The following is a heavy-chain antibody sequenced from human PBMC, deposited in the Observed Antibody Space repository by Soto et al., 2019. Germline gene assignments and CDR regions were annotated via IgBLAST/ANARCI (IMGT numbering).Heavy chain of an antibody. CDR3: ARHTYGDYTQYYYGMDV. J-gene: IGHJ6*02. CDR2: MNPNSGNT. CDR1: GYTFTSYD. V-gene: IGHV1-8*01. Sequence: ASVKVSCKASGYTFTSYDINWVRQATGQGLEWMGWMNPNSGNTGYAQKFQGRVTMTRNTSISTAYMELSSLRSEDTAVYYCARHTYGDYTQYYYGMDVWGQGTTVT. D-gene: IGHD4-17*01.